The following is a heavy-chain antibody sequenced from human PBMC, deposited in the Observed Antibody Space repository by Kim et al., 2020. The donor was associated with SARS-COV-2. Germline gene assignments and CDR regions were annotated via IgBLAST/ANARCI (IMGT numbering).Heavy chain of an antibody. J-gene: IGHJ5*02. D-gene: IGHD3-16*01. V-gene: IGHV3-13*01. Sequence: YYPGSGKGRCTISRANAKNSLYLQRNSLRAGDTAVYYCARGGGGYSWFDPWGQGTLVTVSS. CDR3: ARGGGGYSWFDP.